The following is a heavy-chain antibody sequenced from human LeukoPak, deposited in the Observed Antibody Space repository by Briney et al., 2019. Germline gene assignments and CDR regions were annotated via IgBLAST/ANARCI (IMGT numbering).Heavy chain of an antibody. Sequence: SGGSLRLSCAASGFTFSSYSMSWVRQAPGKGLEWVSSISSSSSYIYYADSVKGRFTISRDNAKNSLYLQMNSLRAEDTAVYYCAREDGYDAFYICGQGTMVTVSS. J-gene: IGHJ3*02. D-gene: IGHD6-25*01. V-gene: IGHV3-21*01. CDR2: ISSSSSYI. CDR3: AREDGYDAFYI. CDR1: GFTFSSYS.